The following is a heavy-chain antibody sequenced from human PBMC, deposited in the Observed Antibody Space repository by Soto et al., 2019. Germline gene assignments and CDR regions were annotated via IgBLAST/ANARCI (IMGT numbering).Heavy chain of an antibody. V-gene: IGHV3-23*01. CDR3: AKGDTVTTGVVRSVVGAEDY. Sequence: GGSRRLSCAASGFTFNTYAMGWVRQAPGRGLEWVTAISASGTNINYADSVKGRFTISRDNSRNTLFLQMNSLRAEDTAVYYCAKGDTVTTGVVRSVVGAEDYWGQGFLVTVS. J-gene: IGHJ4*02. CDR2: ISASGTNI. CDR1: GFTFNTYA. D-gene: IGHD4-17*01.